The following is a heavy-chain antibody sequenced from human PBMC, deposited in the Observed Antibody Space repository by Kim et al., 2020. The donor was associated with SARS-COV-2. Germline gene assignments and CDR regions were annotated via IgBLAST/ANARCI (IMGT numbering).Heavy chain of an antibody. CDR2: INHSGST. V-gene: IGHV4-34*01. CDR1: GGSFSGYY. J-gene: IGHJ4*02. Sequence: SETLSLTCAVYGGSFSGYYWSWIRQPPGKGLEWIGEINHSGSTNYNPSLNSRVTISVDTSKNQFSLKLSSVTAADTAVYYCARGPSLTGYNYWGQGTLVT. CDR3: ARGPSLTGYNY. D-gene: IGHD3-9*01.